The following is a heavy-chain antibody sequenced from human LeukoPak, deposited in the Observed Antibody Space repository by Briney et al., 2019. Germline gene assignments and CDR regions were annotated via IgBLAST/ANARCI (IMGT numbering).Heavy chain of an antibody. J-gene: IGHJ1*01. V-gene: IGHV3-23*01. CDR1: GFTFSSYA. D-gene: IGHD3-10*01. CDR2: ISGSGGST. Sequence: PGGSLRLSCAASGFTFSSYAMSWVRQAPGKGLEWVSAISGSGGSTYYADSVKGRFTISRDNSKNTLYLQMNSLRAEDTAVYYCAKFFQRWFGELAGDGPYFQHWGQGTLVTVSS. CDR3: AKFFQRWFGELAGDGPYFQH.